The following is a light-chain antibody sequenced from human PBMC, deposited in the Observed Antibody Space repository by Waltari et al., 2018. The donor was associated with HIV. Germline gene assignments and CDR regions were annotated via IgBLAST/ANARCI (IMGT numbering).Light chain of an antibody. CDR1: ARDIGYFDY. CDR2: AVF. Sequence: QSALTQPRSVSGSPGQSVTISCTGPARDIGYFDYVSWYQQYPCKAPKCIISAVFQLPSGVPDRFTASKSDITASLTISVLQDEDEADYYCCSYAGTYTYVFGSGTTVTVL. J-gene: IGLJ1*01. V-gene: IGLV2-11*01. CDR3: CSYAGTYTYV.